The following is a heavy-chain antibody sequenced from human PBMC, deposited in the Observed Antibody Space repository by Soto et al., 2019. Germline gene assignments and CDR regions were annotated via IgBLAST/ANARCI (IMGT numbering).Heavy chain of an antibody. V-gene: IGHV4-59*01. Sequence: SETLSLTCTVSGGSFGTYYWSWLRQPPEKGLEWIGYMYYTGNTNYNPSLKSRVTISVDTSKNQYSLKLRSVTAADTAVYFCARYFDWPNAFDIWGQGTMVTVS. J-gene: IGHJ3*02. D-gene: IGHD3-9*01. CDR3: ARYFDWPNAFDI. CDR2: MYYTGNT. CDR1: GGSFGTYY.